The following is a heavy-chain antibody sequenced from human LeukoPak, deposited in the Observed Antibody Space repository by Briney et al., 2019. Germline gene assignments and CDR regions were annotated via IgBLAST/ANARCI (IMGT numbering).Heavy chain of an antibody. CDR3: AREIVVGATYYYCGMDV. V-gene: IGHV1-8*02. D-gene: IGHD1-26*01. J-gene: IGHJ6*02. CDR1: GYTFTGYY. CDR2: MNPNSGNT. Sequence: GASVKVSCKASGYTFTGYYMHWVRQAPGQGLEWMGWMNPNSGNTGYAQKFQGRVTMTRNTSISTAYMELSSLRSEDTAVYYCAREIVVGATYYYCGMDVWGQGTTVTVSS.